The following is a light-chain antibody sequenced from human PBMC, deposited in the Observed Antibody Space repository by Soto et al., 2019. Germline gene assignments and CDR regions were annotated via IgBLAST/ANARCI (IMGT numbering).Light chain of an antibody. V-gene: IGKV3-11*01. Sequence: EIVLTQSPATLSLSPGERATLSCRASQSVSSYLAWYQQKPGQAPRLLIYDASSRATGIPARFSGSGSGTDFTLTITSLEPEDFAVYYCQQRSNWPSTLGGGTKVEI. J-gene: IGKJ4*01. CDR1: QSVSSY. CDR3: QQRSNWPST. CDR2: DAS.